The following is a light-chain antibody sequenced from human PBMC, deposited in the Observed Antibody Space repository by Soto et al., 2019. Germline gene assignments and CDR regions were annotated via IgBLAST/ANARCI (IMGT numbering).Light chain of an antibody. V-gene: IGKV3-15*01. J-gene: IGKJ4*01. CDR2: RTS. CDR1: QSISSN. CDR3: QQYNNWPRAT. Sequence: MTQSAATKTVSPGEIATLSCRASQSISSNLAWYQQNPGQAPRLLMFRTSSRATGFPARFSGSGSGTEFNLTISSLQSEDFGGYYCQQYNNWPRATFGGGTKVDIK.